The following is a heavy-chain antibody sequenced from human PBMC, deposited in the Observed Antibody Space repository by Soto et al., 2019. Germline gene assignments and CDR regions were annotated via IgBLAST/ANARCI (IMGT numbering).Heavy chain of an antibody. CDR3: ARGSPRYCSGGSCYKGGAFDI. CDR1: GGSISSGGYC. J-gene: IGHJ3*02. Sequence: QLQLQESGSGLVKPSQTLSLTCAVSGGSISSGGYCWSWIRQPPGKGLEWIGYIYHSGSTYYNPSLKSRVTISVDRSKNQFSLKLSSVTAADTAVYYCARGSPRYCSGGSCYKGGAFDIWGQGTMVTVSS. CDR2: IYHSGST. D-gene: IGHD2-15*01. V-gene: IGHV4-30-2*01.